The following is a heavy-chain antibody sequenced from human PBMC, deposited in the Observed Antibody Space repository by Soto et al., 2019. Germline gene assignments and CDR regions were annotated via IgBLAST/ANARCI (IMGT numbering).Heavy chain of an antibody. CDR2: ISGSGGST. J-gene: IGHJ4*02. D-gene: IGHD6-13*01. CDR1: GFTFSSYA. CDR3: AKDFRMYSSSGKPGYYFDY. Sequence: PGGSLRLSCAASGFTFSSYAMSWVRQAPGKGLEWVSAISGSGGSTYYADSVKGRFTISRDNSKNTLYLQMNSLRAEDTAVYYCAKDFRMYSSSGKPGYYFDYWGQGTLVTVSS. V-gene: IGHV3-23*01.